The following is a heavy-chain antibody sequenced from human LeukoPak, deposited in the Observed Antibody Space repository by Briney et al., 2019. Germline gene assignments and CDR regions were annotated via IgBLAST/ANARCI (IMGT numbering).Heavy chain of an antibody. CDR2: INSDGSST. Sequence: GGSLRLSCATSGFTLSSYWMHWVRQAPGKGLVWVSRINSDGSSTSYADSVKGRFTISRDNAKNTLYLQMNSLRAEDTAVYYCASRSDNDFWSGYYPSWYYYYGMDVWGQGTTVTVSS. J-gene: IGHJ6*02. CDR3: ASRSDNDFWSGYYPSWYYYYGMDV. V-gene: IGHV3-74*01. D-gene: IGHD3-3*01. CDR1: GFTLSSYW.